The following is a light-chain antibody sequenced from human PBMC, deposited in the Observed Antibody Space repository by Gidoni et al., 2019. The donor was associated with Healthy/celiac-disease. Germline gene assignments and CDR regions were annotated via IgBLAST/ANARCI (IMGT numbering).Light chain of an antibody. CDR1: QSVSSN. J-gene: IGKJ1*01. CDR2: GAS. Sequence: EIVMTQSLATLSVSPGERATLSCRASQSVSSNLAWYQQKPGQAPRLLIYGASTRATGIPARFSGSGSGTGFTLTISSLQSEDFAVYYCQQYNNWPPWTFGQGTKVEIK. V-gene: IGKV3-15*01. CDR3: QQYNNWPPWT.